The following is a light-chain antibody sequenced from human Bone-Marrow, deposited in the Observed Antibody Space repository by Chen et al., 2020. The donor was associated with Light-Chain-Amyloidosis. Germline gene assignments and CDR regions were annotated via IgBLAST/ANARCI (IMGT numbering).Light chain of an antibody. CDR3: AAWDGSLSGYV. CDR1: SSNIGINY. V-gene: IGLV1-47*01. J-gene: IGLJ1*01. CDR2: RNN. Sequence: QSVLTQPPSASGTPGQRVTISCSGASSNIGINYVYWYQHFSGAAPNLLIHRNNQRSSGVPDRFAASKSGTSAFRAISGLRSEDEADYYWAAWDGSLSGYVFGTGTKVIVL.